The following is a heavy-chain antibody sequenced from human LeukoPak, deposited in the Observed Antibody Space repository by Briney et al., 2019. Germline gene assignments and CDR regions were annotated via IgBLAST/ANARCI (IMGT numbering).Heavy chain of an antibody. J-gene: IGHJ4*02. CDR3: ARTPQTYYYDSSGYYYFDY. CDR1: GYTFTSYA. V-gene: IGHV1-3*01. Sequence: ASVKVSCKASGYTFTSYAMHWVRQAPGQRLEWMGWINAGNGNTEYSQKFQGRVTITRDTSASTAYMELSSLRSEETAVYYCARTPQTYYYDSSGYYYFDYWGQGTLVTVSS. D-gene: IGHD3-22*01. CDR2: INAGNGNT.